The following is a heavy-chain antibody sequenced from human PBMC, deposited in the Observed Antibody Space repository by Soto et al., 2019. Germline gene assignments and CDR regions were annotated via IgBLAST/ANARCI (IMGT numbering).Heavy chain of an antibody. Sequence: SETLSLTCTVSGGSMIAYYWNWMRQPPGKGLQWIGYTYYSGSTTYNPSLKGRVTISVDSSKNQFSLKLDSVTPADTAVYYCARVRGTAGKRYFDYWGPGTLVTVSS. D-gene: IGHD6-13*01. CDR2: TYYSGST. CDR1: GGSMIAYY. V-gene: IGHV4-59*01. CDR3: ARVRGTAGKRYFDY. J-gene: IGHJ4*02.